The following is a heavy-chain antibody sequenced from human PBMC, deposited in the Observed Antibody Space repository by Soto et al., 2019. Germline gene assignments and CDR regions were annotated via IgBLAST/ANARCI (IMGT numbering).Heavy chain of an antibody. Sequence: SETRSLTCSVSGGSVSSGSYYWSWIRQPPGRGLEWIGYIYHSGTNYNPSLKSRVTISVETSKNQFSLKLSSVTAADTAVYYCARGRGYCSGGSCYPDAFDIWGQGTRVSVSS. D-gene: IGHD2-15*01. J-gene: IGHJ3*02. V-gene: IGHV4-61*01. CDR1: GGSVSSGSYY. CDR2: IYHSGT. CDR3: ARGRGYCSGGSCYPDAFDI.